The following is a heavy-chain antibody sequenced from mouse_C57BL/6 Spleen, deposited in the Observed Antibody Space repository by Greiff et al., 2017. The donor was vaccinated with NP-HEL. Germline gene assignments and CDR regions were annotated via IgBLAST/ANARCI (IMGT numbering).Heavy chain of an antibody. D-gene: IGHD5-1-1*01. V-gene: IGHV5-16*01. CDR3: ARKYGLAMDY. CDR1: GFTFSDYY. J-gene: IGHJ4*01. Sequence: EVQVVESEGGLVQPGSSIKLSCTASGFTFSDYYMAWVRQVPEKGLEWVANINYDGSSTYYLDSLKSRFIISRDNAKNILYLQMSSLKSEDTATYYCARKYGLAMDYWGQGTSVTVSS. CDR2: INYDGSST.